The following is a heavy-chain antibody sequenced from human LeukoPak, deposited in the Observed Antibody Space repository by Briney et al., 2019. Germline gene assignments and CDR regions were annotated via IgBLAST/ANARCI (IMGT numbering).Heavy chain of an antibody. V-gene: IGHV4-38-2*02. CDR3: ARGGYYYDSSGFDY. Sequence: SETLSLTCTVSGFSISSGYYWGWIRQPPGKGLEWIGSIYHGGSTYYNPSLKSRVTISVDTPKNQFSLKLSSVTAADTAVYYCARGGYYYDSSGFDYWGQGTLVTVSS. CDR2: IYHGGST. CDR1: GFSISSGYY. D-gene: IGHD3-22*01. J-gene: IGHJ4*02.